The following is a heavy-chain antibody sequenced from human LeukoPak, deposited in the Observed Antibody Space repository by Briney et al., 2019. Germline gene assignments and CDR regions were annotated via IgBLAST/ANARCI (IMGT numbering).Heavy chain of an antibody. J-gene: IGHJ5*02. Sequence: ASVKVSCKASGYTFTSYGISWVRQAPGQGLEWMGWISAYNGNTNYAQKLQGRVTMTTDTSTSTAYMELRSLRSDDTAVYYCARRLGYCSSTSCYWFWFDPWGQGTLVTVSS. CDR3: ARRLGYCSSTSCYWFWFDP. CDR1: GYTFTSYG. CDR2: ISAYNGNT. D-gene: IGHD2-2*01. V-gene: IGHV1-18*01.